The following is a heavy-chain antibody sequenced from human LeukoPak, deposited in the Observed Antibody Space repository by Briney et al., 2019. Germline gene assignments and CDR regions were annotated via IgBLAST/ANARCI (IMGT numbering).Heavy chain of an antibody. CDR3: ARVVPLGSGYFIYFDY. CDR2: IYYSGST. J-gene: IGHJ4*02. V-gene: IGHV4-39*07. D-gene: IGHD3-22*01. CDR1: GGSISSSNYY. Sequence: SETLSLTCTVSGGSISSSNYYWGWIRQPPGKGLEWIGSIYYSGSTYYNPSLKSRVTISVDTSKNQFSLKLSSVTAADTAVYYCARVVPLGSGYFIYFDYWGQGTLVTVSS.